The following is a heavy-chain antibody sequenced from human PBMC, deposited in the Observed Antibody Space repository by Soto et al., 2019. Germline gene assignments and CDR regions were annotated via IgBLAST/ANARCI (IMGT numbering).Heavy chain of an antibody. Sequence: QITLKESGPTLVKPTQTLTLTCTFSGFSLSTSGVGVGWIRQPPGKALEWLALIYWDGHKRYSPSLKSRLTITKDTAKNPVVLTMTNMDPVDTATYYCAHISRFIRLLFHFYYIDVWGKGTTVTVSS. CDR3: AHISRFIRLLFHFYYIDV. CDR1: GFSLSTSGVG. J-gene: IGHJ6*03. CDR2: IYWDGHK. D-gene: IGHD2-2*01. V-gene: IGHV2-5*02.